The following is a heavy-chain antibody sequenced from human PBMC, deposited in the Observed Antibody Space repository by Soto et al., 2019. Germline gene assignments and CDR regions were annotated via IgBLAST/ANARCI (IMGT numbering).Heavy chain of an antibody. CDR3: AKTFASGGGWFDP. CDR2: IGGSRTNT. V-gene: IGHV3-23*01. J-gene: IGHJ5*02. D-gene: IGHD3-10*01. Sequence: PGGSLRLSCAASGFTFTNFAMSWVRQAPGKGLEWVSTIGGSRTNTYYADSVTGRFTIPRDNSKNTLFLQMNSLRAEDTAIYYCAKTFASGGGWFDPWGQGPLVTVSS. CDR1: GFTFTNFA.